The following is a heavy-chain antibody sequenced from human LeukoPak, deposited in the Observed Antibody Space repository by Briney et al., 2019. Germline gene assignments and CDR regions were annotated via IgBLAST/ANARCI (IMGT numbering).Heavy chain of an antibody. CDR3: ARAEVVVTATGPHWYFDL. Sequence: PSGTLSLTCAVSGGSISSSNWWGWVRQPPGKGLEWIGEIYHSGSTNYNPSLKSRVTISVDKSKNQFSLKLSSVTAADTAVYYCARAEVVVTATGPHWYFDLWGRGTLVTVSS. V-gene: IGHV4-4*02. D-gene: IGHD2-21*02. CDR2: IYHSGST. CDR1: GGSISSSNW. J-gene: IGHJ2*01.